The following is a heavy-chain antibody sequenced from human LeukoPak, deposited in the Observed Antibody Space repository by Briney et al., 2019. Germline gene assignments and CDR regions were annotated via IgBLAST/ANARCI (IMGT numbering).Heavy chain of an antibody. CDR2: VSHSGSI. V-gene: IGHV4-39*01. CDR3: WAIVTTIKLDF. Sequence: PSETLSLTCTVSGVSISSSSYSWGWIRQPPGKGLEWIGSVSHSGSINYDPPLKNRVTISVDTSKNQFSLKLSSVTAADTAVYYCWAIVTTIKLDFWGQGTLVTVSS. D-gene: IGHD5-12*01. CDR1: GVSISSSSYS. J-gene: IGHJ4*02.